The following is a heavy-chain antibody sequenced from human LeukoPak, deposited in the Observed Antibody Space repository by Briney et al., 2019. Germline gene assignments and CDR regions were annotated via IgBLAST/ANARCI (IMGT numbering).Heavy chain of an antibody. CDR1: GFTFSSYW. Sequence: PGGSLRLSCAASGFTFSSYWMHWVRQAPGKGLVWVSRIKNDGSNTAYADSVKGRFTISRDNAKNTLYLQMNSLTADDTAVYYCAGLDFGQDYWGQGTLVTVSS. D-gene: IGHD3/OR15-3a*01. J-gene: IGHJ4*02. V-gene: IGHV3-74*01. CDR3: AGLDFGQDY. CDR2: IKNDGSNT.